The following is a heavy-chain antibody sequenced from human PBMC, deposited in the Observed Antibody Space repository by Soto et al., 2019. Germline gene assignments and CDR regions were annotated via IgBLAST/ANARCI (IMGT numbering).Heavy chain of an antibody. CDR3: ARYNWNDGLPGHYFDY. CDR2: ISWNSGSI. CDR1: GFTFDDYA. Sequence: EVQLVESGGGLVQPGRSLRLSCAASGFTFDDYAMHWVRQAPGKGLEWVSGISWNSGSIGYADSVKGRFTISRDNAKNSLYLQMNSLRAEDTAVYYCARYNWNDGLPGHYFDYWGQGTLVTVSS. J-gene: IGHJ4*02. V-gene: IGHV3-9*01. D-gene: IGHD1-1*01.